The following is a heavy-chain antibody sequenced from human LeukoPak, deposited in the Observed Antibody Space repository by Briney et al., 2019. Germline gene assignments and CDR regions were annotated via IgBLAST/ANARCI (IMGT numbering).Heavy chain of an antibody. Sequence: GGSLRLSCAASGFTFSDYNMRWIRQAPGKGLEWVSSISRSGSTKYYADSVKGRFTISRDNAKNSLFLQMNSLRAEDTAVYYCARDHIPGEPYSSSWYSSLFFDYWGQGTLVTVSS. J-gene: IGHJ4*02. CDR2: ISRSGSTK. V-gene: IGHV3-11*01. CDR3: ARDHIPGEPYSSSWYSSLFFDY. CDR1: GFTFSDYN. D-gene: IGHD6-13*01.